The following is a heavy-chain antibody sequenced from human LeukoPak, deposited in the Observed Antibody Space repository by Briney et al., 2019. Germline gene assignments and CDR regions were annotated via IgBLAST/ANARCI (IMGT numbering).Heavy chain of an antibody. CDR1: GGTFSSYA. J-gene: IGHJ4*02. V-gene: IGHV1-69*13. Sequence: GASVKVSCKASGGTFSSYAISWVRQAPGQGLEWMGGIIPIFGTANYAQKFQGRVTITADESTSTAYMELSSLRSEDTAVYYCARGRVGYSSSTSCYHFDYWGQGTLVTVSS. CDR3: ARGRVGYSSSTSCYHFDY. CDR2: IIPIFGTA. D-gene: IGHD2-2*01.